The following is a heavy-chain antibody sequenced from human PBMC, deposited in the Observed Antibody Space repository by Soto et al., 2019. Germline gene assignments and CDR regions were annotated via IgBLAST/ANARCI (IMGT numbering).Heavy chain of an antibody. CDR2: ISGSGRTT. CDR3: VRHNGRVVAATDNYFDP. J-gene: IGHJ5*02. V-gene: IGHV3-23*01. Sequence: PVGSLRLSCAASGFTFSRYPMTWVRQAPGKGLEWVSDISGSGRTTEYADSVKSRFTISRDNSKNTLYLEMNSLRVEDTAVYYCVRHNGRVVAATDNYFDPWGQGALVTVSS. D-gene: IGHD2-15*01. CDR1: GFTFSRYP.